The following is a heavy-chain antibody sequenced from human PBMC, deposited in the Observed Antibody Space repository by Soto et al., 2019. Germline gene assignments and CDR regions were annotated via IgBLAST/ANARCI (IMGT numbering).Heavy chain of an antibody. V-gene: IGHV3-72*01. D-gene: IGHD3-16*02. J-gene: IGHJ4*02. CDR2: IRKKVNSYTT. CDR3: VRFYYLQTTCYRLDL. CDR1: GFTFSDYY. Sequence: PGGSVRLSCAASGFTFSDYYMDWVRQAPGEGLEWVGRIRKKVNSYTTEYAESVKDRFTVSRDDSKDSLYLQMNSLRTEDTALYYPVRFYYLQTTCYRLDLWGQGTQVTVSS.